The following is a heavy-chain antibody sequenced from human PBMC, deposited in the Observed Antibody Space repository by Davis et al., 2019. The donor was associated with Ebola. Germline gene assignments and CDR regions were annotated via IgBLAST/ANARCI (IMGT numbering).Heavy chain of an antibody. D-gene: IGHD3-10*01. J-gene: IGHJ5*02. CDR1: GFTFSSYA. CDR2: ISNNGVHT. V-gene: IGHV3-23*01. CDR3: ARGFYYPSGLSGNWFDP. Sequence: GESLKISCAISGFTFSSYAMSWVRQAPGQGLEWISTISNNGVHTYYADPVRGRFTISRDNSKNTLYLQMNGLGAEDTALYYCARGFYYPSGLSGNWFDPWGQGALVTVSS.